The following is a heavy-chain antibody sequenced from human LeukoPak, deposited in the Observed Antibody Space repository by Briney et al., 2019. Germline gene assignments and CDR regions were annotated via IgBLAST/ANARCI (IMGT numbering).Heavy chain of an antibody. J-gene: IGHJ6*03. Sequence: SETLSLTCAVSGYSISSGYYWGWIRQPPGKGLEWIGSIYHSGNTYYNPSLKSRVTISVDTSKNQFSLKLSSVTAADTAMYYCASTPTVNYNSMDVWGKGTTVTVSS. V-gene: IGHV4-38-2*01. CDR1: GYSISSGYY. D-gene: IGHD1-14*01. CDR3: ASTPTVNYNSMDV. CDR2: IYHSGNT.